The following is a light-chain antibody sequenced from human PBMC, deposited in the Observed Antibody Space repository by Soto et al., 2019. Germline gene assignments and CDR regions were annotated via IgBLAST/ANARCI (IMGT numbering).Light chain of an antibody. CDR1: SSNIGNNA. Sequence: QPVLTQPPSVSEAPRQRVTISCSGSSSNIGNNAVNWYQQLPGKAPKLLIYYDDLLPSGVSDRFSGSKSGTSASLAISGLQSEDEADYYCAAWDGSLNVVVFGGGTKLTVL. CDR3: AAWDGSLNVVV. J-gene: IGLJ2*01. V-gene: IGLV1-36*01. CDR2: YDD.